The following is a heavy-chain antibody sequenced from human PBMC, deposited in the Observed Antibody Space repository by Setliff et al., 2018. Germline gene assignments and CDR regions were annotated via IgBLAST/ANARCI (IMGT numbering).Heavy chain of an antibody. Sequence: ETLSLTCNVSGGSISSDYWAWIRQPPGKALEWIGYFYHSASSNYNPSLKGRVTMSADTSKKQLYLSLTSVSVADTAMYYCARSHYYASGNSHYYYMDVWGKGTAVTFS. CDR1: GGSISSDY. CDR2: FYHSASS. V-gene: IGHV4-59*08. J-gene: IGHJ6*03. D-gene: IGHD3-10*01. CDR3: ARSHYYASGNSHYYYMDV.